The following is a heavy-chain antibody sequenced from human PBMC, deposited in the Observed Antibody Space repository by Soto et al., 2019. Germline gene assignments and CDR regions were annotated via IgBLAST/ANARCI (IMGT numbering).Heavy chain of an antibody. CDR2: IYHSGST. J-gene: IGHJ5*02. CDR3: DESGGS. CDR1: GGSFSSYF. V-gene: IGHV4-59*01. D-gene: IGHD3-16*01. Sequence: HVQLQESGPGLVKPSETLSLTCSVSGGSFSSYFWGWIRQPPGKGLEWIGHIYHSGSTNYNSPPKSRATISVDTSKNQFSLKLTSVTAADTAVDYCDESGGSWGQGTLVIVSS.